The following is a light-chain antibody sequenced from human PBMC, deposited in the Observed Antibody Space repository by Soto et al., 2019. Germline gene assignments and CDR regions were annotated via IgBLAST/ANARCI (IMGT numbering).Light chain of an antibody. J-gene: IGLJ3*02. Sequence: QPVLTQPPSESGTPGQSIIISCAGSSSNVGENPVNWYQQLPGTAPKVLIYRDNQRPSGVPDRFSGSKSRTSASLAISGLQSEDEADYYCAVWDDSLDGWVFGGGTKVTVL. CDR3: AVWDDSLDGWV. CDR1: SSNVGENP. V-gene: IGLV1-44*01. CDR2: RDN.